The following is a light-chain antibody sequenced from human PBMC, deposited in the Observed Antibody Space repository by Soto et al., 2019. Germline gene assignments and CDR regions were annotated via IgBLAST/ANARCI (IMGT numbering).Light chain of an antibody. Sequence: SYELTQPPSVSVSPGQTASITCSGDKLGDKYACWYQQKPGQSPVLVIYQDSKRPSGIPERFSGSNSGNTASLTVSGLQSEDEADYYCSSYAGNNIFVIFGGGTKVTVL. CDR1: KLGDKY. CDR2: QDS. CDR3: SSYAGNNIFVI. J-gene: IGLJ2*01. V-gene: IGLV3-1*01.